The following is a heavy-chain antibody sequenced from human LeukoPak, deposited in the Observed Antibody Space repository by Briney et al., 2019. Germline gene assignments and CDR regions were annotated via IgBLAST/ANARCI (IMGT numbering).Heavy chain of an antibody. CDR1: GGSISSYY. Sequence: SETLSLTCNVSGGSISSYYWSWIRQPPGKGLEWIGEINHSGSTNYNPSLKSRVTISVDTSKNQFSLKLSSVTAADTAVYYCAKGGYSSGWLRKYVFDYWGQGTLVTVSS. J-gene: IGHJ4*02. CDR2: INHSGST. V-gene: IGHV4-34*01. CDR3: AKGGYSSGWLRKYVFDY. D-gene: IGHD6-19*01.